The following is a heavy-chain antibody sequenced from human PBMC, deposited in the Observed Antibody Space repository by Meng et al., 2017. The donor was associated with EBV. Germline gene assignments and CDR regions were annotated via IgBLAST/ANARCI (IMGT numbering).Heavy chain of an antibody. V-gene: IGHV1-8*01. J-gene: IGHJ5*02. CDR3: ARGRGVYCSGGSCYPGWFDP. D-gene: IGHD2-15*01. Sequence: VQLVQSGAEVKEPGASVKVSCKASGYTFTSYDINWVRQATGQGLEWMGWMNPNSGNTGYAQKFQGRVTMTRNTSISTAYMELSSLRSEDTAVYYCARGRGVYCSGGSCYPGWFDPWGQGTLVTVSS. CDR2: MNPNSGNT. CDR1: GYTFTSYD.